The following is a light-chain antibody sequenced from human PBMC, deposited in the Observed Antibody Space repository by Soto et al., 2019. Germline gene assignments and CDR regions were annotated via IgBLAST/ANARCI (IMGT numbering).Light chain of an antibody. CDR3: QQYNSYSTFGPAT. V-gene: IGKV1-5*03. CDR1: QSISTW. Sequence: DIQMTQSPSTLSASVGDRVTITCRASQSISTWLAWYQQKPGKAPKPLIYSASDLESGVPSRFSGSGFGTEFTLTITSLQPDDFATYYCQQYNSYSTFGPATFGQGTKVEIK. J-gene: IGKJ1*01. CDR2: SAS.